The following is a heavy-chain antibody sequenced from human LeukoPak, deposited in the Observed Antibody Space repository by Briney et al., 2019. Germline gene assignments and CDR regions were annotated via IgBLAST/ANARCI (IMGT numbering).Heavy chain of an antibody. V-gene: IGHV1-69*04. CDR3: AGGRPQESGAIDY. CDR2: IIPSLGIA. D-gene: IGHD1-26*01. J-gene: IGHJ4*02. Sequence: SSVPVSCKASGGTFSSYAISWVRQAAGQGLEWMGRIIPSLGIANYAQKFQGRVTITADKTTSTAYIELSSLRSEDTAMYYCAGGRPQESGAIDYWGQGTLVTVSS. CDR1: GGTFSSYA.